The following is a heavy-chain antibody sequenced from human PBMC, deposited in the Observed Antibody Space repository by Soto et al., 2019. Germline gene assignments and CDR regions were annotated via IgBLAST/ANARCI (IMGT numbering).Heavy chain of an antibody. CDR3: ARVAWLRRTFDI. CDR1: GGSISSGGYY. CDR2: IYYSGST. Sequence: SETLSLTCTVSGGSISSGGYYWSWIRQHPGKGLEWIGYIYYSGSTYYTPSLKSRVTISVDTSNNQFSLKLSSVTAADTAVYYCARVAWLRRTFDIWGQGTMVTVSS. J-gene: IGHJ3*02. D-gene: IGHD5-12*01. V-gene: IGHV4-31*03.